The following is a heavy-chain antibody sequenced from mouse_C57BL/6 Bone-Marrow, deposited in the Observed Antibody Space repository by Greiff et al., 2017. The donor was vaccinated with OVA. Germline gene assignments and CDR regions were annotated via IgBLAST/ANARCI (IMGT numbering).Heavy chain of an antibody. D-gene: IGHD2-4*01. CDR2: IAPSDSET. CDR1: GYTFTSYW. V-gene: IGHV1-52*01. Sequence: QVQLQQPGAELVRPGSSVKLSCTASGYTFTSYWMHWVKQRPIQGLEWIGNIAPSDSETHYNQKFKDKGTLTVDKSSSKAYIQLSSLTSEDSAVYDCARGLPSKYYFDDWGQGTTLTVSS. CDR3: ARGLPSKYYFDD. J-gene: IGHJ2*01.